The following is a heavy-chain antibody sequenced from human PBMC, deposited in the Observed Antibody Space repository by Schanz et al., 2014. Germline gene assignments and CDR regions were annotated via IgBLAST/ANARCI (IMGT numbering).Heavy chain of an antibody. Sequence: VRLVESGGGLVQPGGSLRLSCEASGFDFNSYSMNWIRQAPGKGPEWVAVIWSDGSTKYYADSVKGRFTISRDNAKNSVSLQMRRLRVEDTAVYYCASGVHVSSLQKGLQFWGRGTLVIVSS. J-gene: IGHJ1*01. CDR1: GFDFNSYS. V-gene: IGHV3-33*08. D-gene: IGHD3-10*01. CDR2: IWSDGSTK. CDR3: ASGVHVSSLQKGLQF.